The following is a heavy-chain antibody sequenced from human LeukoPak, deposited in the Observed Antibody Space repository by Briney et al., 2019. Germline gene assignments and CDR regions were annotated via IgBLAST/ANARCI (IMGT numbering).Heavy chain of an antibody. CDR1: GFTFSTYW. J-gene: IGHJ5*02. D-gene: IGHD6-13*01. CDR2: IKQDGSEK. Sequence: GGSLRLSCAASGFTFSTYWMSWVRQAPGKGLEWVANIKQDGSEKYYVDSVKGRFTISRDNAKNSVYLQMNSLRAEDTAVYYCAKDQGQYSSNWYHWFDPWGQGTLVTVSS. CDR3: AKDQGQYSSNWYHWFDP. V-gene: IGHV3-7*01.